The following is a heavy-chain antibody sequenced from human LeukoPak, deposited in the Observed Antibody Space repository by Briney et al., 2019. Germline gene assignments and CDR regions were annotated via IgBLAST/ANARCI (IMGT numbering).Heavy chain of an antibody. CDR3: AGGSGYPVDY. V-gene: IGHV3-53*01. Sequence: GGSLRLSCAASGFIVSSNYMSWVRQAPGKGLEWVSSVYSGGSTYYADSMKGRFTISRDNSKNTLHLQMNSLRAEDTAVYYCAGGSGYPVDYWGQGTLVTVSS. CDR1: GFIVSSNY. J-gene: IGHJ4*02. CDR2: VYSGGST. D-gene: IGHD3-22*01.